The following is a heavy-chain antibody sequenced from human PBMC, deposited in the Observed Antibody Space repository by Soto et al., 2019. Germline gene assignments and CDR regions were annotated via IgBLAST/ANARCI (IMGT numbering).Heavy chain of an antibody. CDR3: AWSYGSGSRAFDY. CDR1: GDTFNSYT. D-gene: IGHD3-10*01. V-gene: IGHV1-69*02. Sequence: QVQLVQSGAEVKKPGSSVKVSCKASGDTFNSYTINWVRQAPGLGLEWMGRIIPMLSMSNSAQKFQGRVTITADKSTSTAYVELSRLTSEDTAMYYCAWSYGSGSRAFDYWGQGVRVTVSS. J-gene: IGHJ4*02. CDR2: IIPMLSMS.